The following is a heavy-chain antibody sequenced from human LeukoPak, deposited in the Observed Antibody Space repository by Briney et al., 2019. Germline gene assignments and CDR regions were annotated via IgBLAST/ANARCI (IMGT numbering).Heavy chain of an antibody. CDR1: GFTFSSYA. V-gene: IGHV3-23*01. Sequence: GGSLRLSCAASGFTFSSYAMSWVRQAPGKGLEWVSAISGSGGSTYYADSVKGRFTISRDNSKNTLYLQMNSLRAEDTAVYYCAKDPDYYDSSGYYSDYWDQGTLVTVSS. CDR3: AKDPDYYDSSGYYSDY. D-gene: IGHD3-22*01. J-gene: IGHJ4*02. CDR2: ISGSGGST.